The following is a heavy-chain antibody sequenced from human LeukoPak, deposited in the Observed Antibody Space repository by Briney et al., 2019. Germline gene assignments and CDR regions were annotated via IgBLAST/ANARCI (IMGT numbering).Heavy chain of an antibody. CDR1: GFSLNHYA. V-gene: IGHV3-23*01. D-gene: IGHD2-2*03. CDR2: LRGDGET. Sequence: GSLRLSLAASGFSLNHYAISWVRQAPTRGVEGVSSLRGDGETFYADSVKGRFTLSRDDSRNTVFLQLNNLRVDDTAVYYCARASWISSADAVWWGQGTLVTVSS. CDR3: ARASWISSADAVW. J-gene: IGHJ4*02.